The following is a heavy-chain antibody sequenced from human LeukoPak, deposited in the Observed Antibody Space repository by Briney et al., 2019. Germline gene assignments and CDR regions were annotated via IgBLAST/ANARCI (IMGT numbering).Heavy chain of an antibody. CDR2: ISSSSSYI. CDR3: ARDVTMEYSSGWCPY. D-gene: IGHD6-19*01. Sequence: GGSLRLSCAASGFTFSSYSMNWVRQAPGKGLEWVSSISSSSSYIYYADSVKGRFTISRDNAKNSLYLQMNSLRAEDTAVYYCARDVTMEYSSGWCPYWGQGTLVTVSS. V-gene: IGHV3-21*01. J-gene: IGHJ4*02. CDR1: GFTFSSYS.